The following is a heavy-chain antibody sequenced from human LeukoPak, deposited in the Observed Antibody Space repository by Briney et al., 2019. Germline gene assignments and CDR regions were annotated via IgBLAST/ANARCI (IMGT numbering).Heavy chain of an antibody. D-gene: IGHD3-10*01. Sequence: ASVKVSCKASGYTFTDYYMHWVRQAPGQGLEWMGWINPNSGGTNYAQKFQGRVTMTRDTSISTAYMELSSLRSEDTAVYYCARGPTTYYYGSGSYWNWGQGTLVTVSS. CDR1: GYTFTDYY. J-gene: IGHJ4*02. CDR2: INPNSGGT. V-gene: IGHV1-2*02. CDR3: ARGPTTYYYGSGSYWN.